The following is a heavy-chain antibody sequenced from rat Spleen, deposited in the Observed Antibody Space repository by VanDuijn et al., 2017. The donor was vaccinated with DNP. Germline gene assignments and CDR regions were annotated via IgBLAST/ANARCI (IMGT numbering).Heavy chain of an antibody. CDR3: TRDDIGTTRFDY. CDR2: ISSGGNA. J-gene: IGHJ2*01. CDR1: GFSLTSYT. D-gene: IGHD1-5*01. Sequence: QVQLKESGPGLVQPSQTLSLTCTVSGFSLTSYTVSWVRQPPGKGLQWVAAISSGGNAKYTSALKSRLNINRDTSTSQVFLKMNTLQTEDSAIYFCTRDDIGTTRFDYWGQGVMVTVSS. V-gene: IGHV2-15*01.